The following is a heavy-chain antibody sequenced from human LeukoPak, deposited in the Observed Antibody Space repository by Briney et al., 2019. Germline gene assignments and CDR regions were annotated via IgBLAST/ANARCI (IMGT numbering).Heavy chain of an antibody. D-gene: IGHD6-13*01. V-gene: IGHV3-7*03. CDR1: AFTFSSYW. CDR3: ARARLAAAAGTWFDP. CDR2: IKQDGSEK. Sequence: GGSLRLSCAASAFTFSSYWMSWVRQAPGKGLEWVANIKQDGSEKYYVDSVKGRFTISRDNAKNSLFLQMNSLRAEDTALYHCARARLAAAAGTWFDPWGQGTLVTVSS. J-gene: IGHJ5*02.